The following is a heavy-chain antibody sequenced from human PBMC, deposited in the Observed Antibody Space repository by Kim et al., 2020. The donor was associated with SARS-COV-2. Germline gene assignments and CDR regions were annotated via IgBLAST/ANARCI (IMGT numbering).Heavy chain of an antibody. J-gene: IGHJ4*01. CDR1: GGSISSYY. V-gene: IGHV4-59*08. CDR3: ARQFCGVGNCYPYFDS. D-gene: IGHD2-15*01. CDR2: IYYSGTT. Sequence: SETLSLTCSVSGGSISSYYWSWIRQPPGMRLEWIGFIYYSGTTNYNPSLKSRVTISVDTSKNQFSLKLSSVTAADTAVYYCARQFCGVGNCYPYFDSWG.